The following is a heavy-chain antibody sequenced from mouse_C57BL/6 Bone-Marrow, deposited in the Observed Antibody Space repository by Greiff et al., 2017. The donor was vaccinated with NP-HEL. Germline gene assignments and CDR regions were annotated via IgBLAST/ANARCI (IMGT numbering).Heavy chain of an antibody. J-gene: IGHJ4*01. V-gene: IGHV1-69*01. CDR1: GYTFTSYW. Sequence: VQLQQSGAELVMPGASVKLSCKASGYTFTSYWMHWVKQRPGQGLEWIGEIDPSDSYTNYTQKFKGKSTLTVDKSSSTAYMQLSSLTSEDSAVYYCAREGDYDFAMGYWGQGTSVTVSS. D-gene: IGHD2-4*01. CDR3: AREGDYDFAMGY. CDR2: IDPSDSYT.